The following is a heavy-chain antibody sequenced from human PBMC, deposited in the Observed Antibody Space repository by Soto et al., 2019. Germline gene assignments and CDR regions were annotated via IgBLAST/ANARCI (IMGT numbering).Heavy chain of an antibody. CDR2: ISYDGSNK. CDR3: AKGYCGGRCGEGGYGMDV. CDR1: GFTFSSYG. V-gene: IGHV3-30*18. D-gene: IGHD2-21*01. J-gene: IGHJ6*02. Sequence: GGSLRLSCAASGFTFSSYGMHWVRQAPGKGLEWVAVISYDGSNKYYADSVKGRFTISRDNSKNTLYLQMNSLRAEDTAVYYCAKGYCGGRCGEGGYGMDVWGRGTTVTVSS.